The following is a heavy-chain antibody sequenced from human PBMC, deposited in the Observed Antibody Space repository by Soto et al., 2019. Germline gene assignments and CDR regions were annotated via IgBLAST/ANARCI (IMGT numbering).Heavy chain of an antibody. D-gene: IGHD5-18*01. Sequence: SETLSLTCTVSGGSISSYYWSWIRQPPGKGLEWIGYIYYSGSTNYNPSLKSRVTISVDTSKNQFSLKLSSVTAADTAVYYCARDQKSGYSYGYYYYGMDVWGQGTTVTV. J-gene: IGHJ6*02. CDR3: ARDQKSGYSYGYYYYGMDV. V-gene: IGHV4-59*01. CDR1: GGSISSYY. CDR2: IYYSGST.